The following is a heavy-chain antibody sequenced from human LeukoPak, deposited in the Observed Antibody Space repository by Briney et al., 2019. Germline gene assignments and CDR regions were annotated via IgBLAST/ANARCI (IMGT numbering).Heavy chain of an antibody. D-gene: IGHD4-17*01. CDR1: GFTLSSYS. J-gene: IGHJ4*02. CDR2: ISSSSTI. CDR3: ARDRSTVTTWVDY. Sequence: PGGSLRLSCAASGFTLSSYSMNWVRQAPGKGLEWVSYISSSSTIYYADSVKGRFTISRDNAKNSLFLQMNSLRAVDTAVYYCARDRSTVTTWVDYWGQGTLVTVSS. V-gene: IGHV3-48*04.